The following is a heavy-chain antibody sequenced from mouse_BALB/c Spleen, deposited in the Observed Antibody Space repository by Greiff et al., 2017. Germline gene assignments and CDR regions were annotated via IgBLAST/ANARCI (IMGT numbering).Heavy chain of an antibody. CDR2: IRSKSNNYAT. J-gene: IGHJ4*01. Sequence: DVQLQESGGGLVQPKGSLKLSCAASGFTFNTYAMNWVRQAPGKGLEWVARIRSKSNNYATYYADSVKDRFTISRDDSQSMLYLQMNNLKTEDTAMYYCVRHSGYYYAMDYWGQGTSVTVSS. CDR1: GFTFNTYA. D-gene: IGHD2-2*01. CDR3: VRHSGYYYAMDY. V-gene: IGHV10-1*02.